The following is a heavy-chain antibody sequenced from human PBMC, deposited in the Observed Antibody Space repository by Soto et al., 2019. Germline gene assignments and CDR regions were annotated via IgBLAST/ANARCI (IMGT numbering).Heavy chain of an antibody. CDR1: GFTFTSSA. J-gene: IGHJ4*02. CDR3: ARGVAAAAPIDY. V-gene: IGHV1-58*02. Sequence: SVKVSCKASGFTFTSSAMQWVRQARGQRLEWIGWIVVGSGNTNYAQKFQERVTITRDTSTSTVYMELSSLRSEDTAVYYCARGVAAAAPIDYWGQGTLVTVSS. CDR2: IVVGSGNT. D-gene: IGHD6-13*01.